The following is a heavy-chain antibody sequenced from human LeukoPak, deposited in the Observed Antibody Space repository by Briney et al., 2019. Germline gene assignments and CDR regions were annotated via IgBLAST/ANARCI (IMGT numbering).Heavy chain of an antibody. CDR2: INSDGSST. D-gene: IGHD6-19*01. CDR1: GFTFSSYW. CDR3: VKEGIAVAA. Sequence: GGSLRLSCAASGFTFSSYWMHWVRQAPGKGLVWVSRINSDGSSTYYADSVKGRFTISRDNSKNTLYLQMSSLRAEDTAVYYCVKEGIAVAAWGQGTLVTVSS. V-gene: IGHV3-74*01. J-gene: IGHJ4*02.